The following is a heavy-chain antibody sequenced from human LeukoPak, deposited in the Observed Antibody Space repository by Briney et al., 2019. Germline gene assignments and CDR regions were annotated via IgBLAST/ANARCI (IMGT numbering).Heavy chain of an antibody. J-gene: IGHJ4*02. D-gene: IGHD1-26*01. CDR2: IYYSGST. CDR3: ARGLGGSYYFDH. V-gene: IGHV4-59*12. Sequence: PSETLSLTCTVSGDSISSYYWSWIRQPPGKGLEWIGYIYYSGSTNYNPSLKSRVTISVDTSKNQFSLNLNSINAADTAVYYCARGLGGSYYFDHWGQGTLVTVSS. CDR1: GDSISSYY.